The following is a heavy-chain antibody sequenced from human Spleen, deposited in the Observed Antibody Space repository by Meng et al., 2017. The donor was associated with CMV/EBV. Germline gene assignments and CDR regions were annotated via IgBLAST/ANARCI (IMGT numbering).Heavy chain of an antibody. CDR1: GGSFSGYY. CDR3: ARDSTMVVGKSAFDI. CDR2: IHYSGST. Sequence: SETLSLTCSVSGGSFSGYYWSWIRQPPGKGLEWIGNIHYSGSTNYNPSLKSRVTISVVTSKNQFSLRLSSLTAADTAMYYCARDSTMVVGKSAFDIWGQGTMVTVSS. V-gene: IGHV4-59*01. J-gene: IGHJ3*02. D-gene: IGHD3-22*01.